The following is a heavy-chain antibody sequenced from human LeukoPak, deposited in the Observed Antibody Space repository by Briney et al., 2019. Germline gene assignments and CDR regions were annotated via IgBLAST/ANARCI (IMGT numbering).Heavy chain of an antibody. CDR2: ISPSGAIT. CDR3: ARRGMGVNEPRITMIVVAPDAFDI. CDR1: GYTFTTYY. D-gene: IGHD3-22*01. J-gene: IGHJ3*02. V-gene: IGHV1-46*01. Sequence: ASVKVSCKASGYTFTTYYIHWVRQAPGQGLEWMGIISPSGAITSYAQKFQGRVTMTSDMSTRTVYMELSSLRSEDTAVYYCARRGMGVNEPRITMIVVAPDAFDIWGQGTMVTVSS.